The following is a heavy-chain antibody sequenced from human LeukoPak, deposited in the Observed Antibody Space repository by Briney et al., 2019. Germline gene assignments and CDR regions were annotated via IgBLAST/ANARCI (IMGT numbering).Heavy chain of an antibody. Sequence: GASVKVSCKASGYTFTSYDINWVRQATGQGLEWMGWISAYNGNTNYAQKLQGRVTMTTDTSTSTAYMELRSLRSDDTAVYYCARDRNYYGSGSSPHVFDYWGQGTLVTVSS. CDR2: ISAYNGNT. D-gene: IGHD3-10*01. V-gene: IGHV1-18*01. J-gene: IGHJ4*02. CDR1: GYTFTSYD. CDR3: ARDRNYYGSGSSPHVFDY.